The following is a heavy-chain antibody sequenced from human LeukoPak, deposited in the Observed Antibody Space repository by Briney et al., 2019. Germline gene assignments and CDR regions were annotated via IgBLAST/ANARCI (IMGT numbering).Heavy chain of an antibody. D-gene: IGHD2-2*03. Sequence: SETLSLTCTVSGGSISSYYWSWIRQPPGKGLEWIGYIYYSGSTNYNPSLKSRVTISVDTSKNQFSLKLSSVTAADTAVYYCARDGYCSSTSCYRRLFDYWGQGTLVTVSS. V-gene: IGHV4-59*01. CDR3: ARDGYCSSTSCYRRLFDY. CDR2: IYYSGST. J-gene: IGHJ4*02. CDR1: GGSISSYY.